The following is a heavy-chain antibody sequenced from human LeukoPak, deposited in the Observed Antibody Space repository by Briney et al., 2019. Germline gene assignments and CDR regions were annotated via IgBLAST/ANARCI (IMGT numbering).Heavy chain of an antibody. CDR2: IYPGDSDI. V-gene: IGHV5-51*01. J-gene: IGHJ4*02. CDR3: VAGTYSYYFDY. CDR1: GYSFTSYW. Sequence: GESRNISGQGSGYSFTSYWIGGVRQMPGEGREWMGIIYPGDSDITYSPSLQGQVTISADKSISTAYLQWSSLKASDTAMYYCVAGTYSYYFDYWGQGTLVTVSS. D-gene: IGHD3-10*01.